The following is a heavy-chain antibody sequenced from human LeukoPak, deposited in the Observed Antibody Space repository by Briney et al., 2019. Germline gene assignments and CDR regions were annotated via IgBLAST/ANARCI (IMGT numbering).Heavy chain of an antibody. V-gene: IGHV3-21*01. J-gene: IGHJ6*03. CDR1: GFTFSSYS. CDR3: ARDGAVVVPAANMDV. CDR2: ISSSSSYI. D-gene: IGHD2-2*01. Sequence: KSGGSLRLSCAASGFTFSSYSMNWVRQAPGKGLEWVSSISSSSSYIYYADSVKGRFTISRDNAKNSLYLQMNSLRAEDTAVYYCARDGAVVVPAANMDVWGKGTTVTVSS.